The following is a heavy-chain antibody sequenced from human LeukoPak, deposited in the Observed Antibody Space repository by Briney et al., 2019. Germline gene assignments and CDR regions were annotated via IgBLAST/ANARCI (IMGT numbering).Heavy chain of an antibody. CDR2: IWYDGSNK. Sequence: GGSLRLSCAASGFTFSSYGMHWVRQAPGKGLEWVAVIWYDGSNKYYADSVKGRFTISRDNSKNTLYLQMNSLRAEDTAVYYCARDSVYDSYFDYWGQGTLVTVSS. CDR3: ARDSVYDSYFDY. J-gene: IGHJ4*02. CDR1: GFTFSSYG. V-gene: IGHV3-33*01. D-gene: IGHD3-22*01.